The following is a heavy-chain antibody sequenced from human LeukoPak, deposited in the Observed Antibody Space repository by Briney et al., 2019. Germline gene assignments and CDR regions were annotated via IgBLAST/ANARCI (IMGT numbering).Heavy chain of an antibody. CDR2: INWNGGST. CDR1: GFTFDDYG. CDR3: ARDGVSSGVTPAFDI. D-gene: IGHD3-22*01. J-gene: IGHJ3*02. V-gene: IGHV3-20*04. Sequence: GGSLRLSCAASGFTFDDYGMSWVGQAPGKGLEWVSGINWNGGSTGYADSVKGRFTISRDNAKNSLYLQMNSLRAEDTALYYCARDGVSSGVTPAFDIWGQGTMVTVSS.